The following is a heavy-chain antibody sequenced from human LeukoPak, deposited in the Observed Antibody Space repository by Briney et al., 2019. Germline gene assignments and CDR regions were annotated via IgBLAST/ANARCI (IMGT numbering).Heavy chain of an antibody. D-gene: IGHD3-22*01. CDR1: GYTFTGYY. Sequence: ASVKVSCKASGYTFTGYYMHWVRQAPGQGREWRGWINPNSGGTNYAQKFQGRVTMTRDTSISPAYMELSRLSSDDTAVYYCARDRLRGGYYGPRDAFDIWGQGTMVTVSS. CDR3: ARDRLRGGYYGPRDAFDI. J-gene: IGHJ3*02. V-gene: IGHV1-2*02. CDR2: INPNSGGT.